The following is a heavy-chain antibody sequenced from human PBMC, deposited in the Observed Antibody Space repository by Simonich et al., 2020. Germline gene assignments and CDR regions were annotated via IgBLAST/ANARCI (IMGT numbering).Heavy chain of an antibody. CDR1: GYTFTANH. D-gene: IGHD2-21*01. Sequence: QVQLVQSGAAVKKPGASVKVSCKASGYTFTANHMHWVRPAPGQGLEWMGWINPNRGGTNYAQKLQGRDTMTRDTSISTAYMELSRLRSDDTAVYYCARNGLVGILKAFDIWGQGTMVTVSS. J-gene: IGHJ3*02. CDR3: ARNGLVGILKAFDI. CDR2: INPNRGGT. V-gene: IGHV1-2*02.